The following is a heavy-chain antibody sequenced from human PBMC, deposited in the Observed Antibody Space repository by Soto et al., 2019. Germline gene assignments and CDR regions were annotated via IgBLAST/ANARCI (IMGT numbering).Heavy chain of an antibody. Sequence: PSETLSLTCTVSGGSISSGGYYWSWIRQHPGKGLEWIGYIYYSGSTYYNPSLKSRLTISVDTSKNQFSLKLNSVTAADTAVYYCARDTAAAEGDWFDPWGQGALVTVSS. CDR3: ARDTAAAEGDWFDP. V-gene: IGHV4-31*03. J-gene: IGHJ5*02. CDR1: GGSISSGGYY. CDR2: IYYSGST. D-gene: IGHD6-13*01.